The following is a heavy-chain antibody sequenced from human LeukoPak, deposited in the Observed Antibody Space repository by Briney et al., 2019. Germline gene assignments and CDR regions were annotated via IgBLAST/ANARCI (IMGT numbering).Heavy chain of an antibody. CDR1: GYTFTSYG. CDR3: ATGLWLPQLRGRWFDP. J-gene: IGHJ5*02. D-gene: IGHD5-18*01. Sequence: ASVKVSCKASGYTFTSYGISWVRQAPGQGLEWMGWISAYNGNTNYAQKLQGRVTMTEDTSTDTAYMELSSLRSEDTAVYYCATGLWLPQLRGRWFDPWGQGTLVTVSS. CDR2: ISAYNGNT. V-gene: IGHV1-18*01.